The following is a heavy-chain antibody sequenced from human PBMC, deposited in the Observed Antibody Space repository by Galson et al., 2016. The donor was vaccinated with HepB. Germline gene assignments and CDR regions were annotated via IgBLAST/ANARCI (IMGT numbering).Heavy chain of an antibody. V-gene: IGHV1-18*01. CDR2: ISPDSGDT. CDR1: GYTFDIYQ. J-gene: IGHJ6*02. CDR3: ARVRAGYNFGTPTYYLLDV. Sequence: SVKVSCKASGYTFDIYQIAWVRQAPGQGLEWMGWISPDSGDTKYAQKFQGRVILTTDTSTDTAYLEVRSLRSDDTALYYCARVRAGYNFGTPTYYLLDVWGHGTTVTVSS. D-gene: IGHD5-18*01.